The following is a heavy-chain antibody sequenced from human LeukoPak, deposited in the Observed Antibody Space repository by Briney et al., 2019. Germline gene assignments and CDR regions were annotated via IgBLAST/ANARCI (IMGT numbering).Heavy chain of an antibody. CDR2: ISSSGSTI. CDR3: ARGSSGYSSSWYSYYYYYGMDV. V-gene: IGHV3-11*01. J-gene: IGHJ6*02. D-gene: IGHD6-13*01. CDR1: GFTFSDYY. Sequence: PGGSLRLSCAASGFTFSDYYMSWIRQAPGKGLEWVSYISSSGSTIYYAYSVKGRFTISRDNAKNSLYLQMNSLRAEDTAVYYCARGSSGYSSSWYSYYYYYGMDVWGQGTTVTVSS.